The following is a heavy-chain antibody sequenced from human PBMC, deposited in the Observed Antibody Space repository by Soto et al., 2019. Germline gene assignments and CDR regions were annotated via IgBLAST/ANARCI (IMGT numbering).Heavy chain of an antibody. J-gene: IGHJ4*02. CDR3: ARGDGDYDFGCSSPSTYYFDY. CDR2: ISAYNGNT. V-gene: IGHV1-18*04. Sequence: GASVKVSCKASGYTFTSNGISWVRQAPGQGLEWLGWISAYNGNTNYAQKLQGRVTMTTGTSTSTAYMELRTLRSDDTGVYYCARGDGDYDFGCSSPSTYYFDYWGQGTLVTVSS. D-gene: IGHD3-3*01. CDR1: GYTFTSNG.